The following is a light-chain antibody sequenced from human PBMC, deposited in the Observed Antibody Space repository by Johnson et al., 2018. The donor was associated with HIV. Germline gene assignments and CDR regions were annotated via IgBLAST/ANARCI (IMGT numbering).Light chain of an antibody. CDR2: DNN. CDR1: SSNIGNNY. Sequence: QSILTQPPSVSAAPGQKVTISCSGSSSNIGNNYVSWYQQLPGTAPKLLIYDNNKRPSGIPDRFSGSKSGTSATLGITGLQTGDEADYYCGTWDSSLGIYVVGIGTKVTVL. V-gene: IGLV1-51*01. J-gene: IGLJ1*01. CDR3: GTWDSSLGIYV.